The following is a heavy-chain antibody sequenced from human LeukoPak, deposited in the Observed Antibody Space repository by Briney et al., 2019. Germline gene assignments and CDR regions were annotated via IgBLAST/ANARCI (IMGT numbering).Heavy chain of an antibody. CDR1: GFTFSSYS. Sequence: GGSLSFSCAASGFTFSSYSMNWVRQAPGKGLEWVSSISSSSSYIYYADSVKGSFTISRANAKNSLYLQMNSLIAEDTAVYYCASEGRDGYNDPSDYWGQGTLVTVSS. V-gene: IGHV3-21*01. J-gene: IGHJ4*02. CDR2: ISSSSSYI. CDR3: ASEGRDGYNDPSDY. D-gene: IGHD5-24*01.